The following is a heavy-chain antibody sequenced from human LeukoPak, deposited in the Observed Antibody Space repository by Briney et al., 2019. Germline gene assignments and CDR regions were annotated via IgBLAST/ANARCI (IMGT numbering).Heavy chain of an antibody. D-gene: IGHD3-22*01. V-gene: IGHV4-59*01. J-gene: IGHJ4*02. CDR2: IHYSGTT. Sequence: SETLSLTCTVSGGSISAYYWSWIRQPPGKGLEWIGYIHYSGTTNYYPSLKSRVTIALDTSKNQFSLKLNSVTAADTAVYYCAREAAYYDSSGYLYYWGQGTLVTVSS. CDR3: AREAAYYDSSGYLYY. CDR1: GGSISAYY.